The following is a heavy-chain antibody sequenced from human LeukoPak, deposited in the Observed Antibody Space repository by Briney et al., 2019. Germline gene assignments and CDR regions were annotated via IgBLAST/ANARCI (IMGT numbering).Heavy chain of an antibody. Sequence: GGSLRLSCAASGFTFSSYAMRWVRQAPGKGLEWVAVISYDENDKYYAGSVKGRFTISRDNSKNTLYLQMNSLRVEDTAVYYCARRWVFDYWGQGTLVTVSS. V-gene: IGHV3-30*04. CDR2: ISYDENDK. CDR3: ARRWVFDY. CDR1: GFTFSSYA. J-gene: IGHJ4*02. D-gene: IGHD4-23*01.